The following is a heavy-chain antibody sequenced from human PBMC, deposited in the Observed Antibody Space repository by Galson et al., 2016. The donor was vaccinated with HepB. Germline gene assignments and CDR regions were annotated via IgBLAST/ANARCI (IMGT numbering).Heavy chain of an antibody. CDR3: ARILATAADGYYFDH. Sequence: PALVKPTQTLTLTCTFSGFSLGTSGMCVSWIRQPPGKALEWLAFIDWDDEKYYTTSLKTRLTISKDTSKNQVVLTMTNLDPVDTATYYCARILATAADGYYFDHWGQGTPVTVSS. CDR1: GFSLGTSGMC. V-gene: IGHV2-70*01. J-gene: IGHJ4*02. D-gene: IGHD6-13*01. CDR2: IDWDDEK.